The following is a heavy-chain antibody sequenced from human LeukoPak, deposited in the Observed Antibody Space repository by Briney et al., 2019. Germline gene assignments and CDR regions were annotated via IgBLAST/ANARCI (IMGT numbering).Heavy chain of an antibody. Sequence: GGSLRLSCVASGFILSTSEMNWVRQAPGKGLEWVSSISSSSSSYIYYADSVKGRFTISRDNAKNSLYLQMNSLRAEDTAVYYCARVAADYYDSSGYYGDYWGQGTLVTVSS. CDR1: GFILSTSE. J-gene: IGHJ4*02. V-gene: IGHV3-21*01. CDR2: ISSSSSSYI. D-gene: IGHD3-22*01. CDR3: ARVAADYYDSSGYYGDY.